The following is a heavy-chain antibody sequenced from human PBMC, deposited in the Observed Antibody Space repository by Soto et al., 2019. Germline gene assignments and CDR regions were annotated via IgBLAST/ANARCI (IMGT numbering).Heavy chain of an antibody. CDR3: ARVGPTTAHLSIGTY. J-gene: IGHJ4*02. Sequence: SETLSLTCTVSGGSISSGDYYWSWIRQPPGKGLEWIGYIYYSGSTYYNPSLKSRVTISVDTSKNQFPLKLSSVTAADTAVYYCARVGPTTAHLSIGTYWGQGTLVTVSS. CDR2: IYYSGST. D-gene: IGHD4-4*01. V-gene: IGHV4-30-4*01. CDR1: GGSISSGDYY.